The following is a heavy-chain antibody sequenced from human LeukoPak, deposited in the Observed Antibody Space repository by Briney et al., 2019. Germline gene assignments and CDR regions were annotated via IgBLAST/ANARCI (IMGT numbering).Heavy chain of an antibody. CDR1: GFTFSSYG. V-gene: IGHV3-30*03. CDR3: ARAAMYYYDVCDY. CDR2: ISYDGSNK. J-gene: IGHJ4*02. D-gene: IGHD3-22*01. Sequence: GGSLRLSCAASGFTFSSYGMHWVRQAPGKGLEWVAVISYDGSNKYYADSVKGRSTISRDDSNNTLYLQMNTLTTDDTAVYYCARAAMYYYDVCDYWGQGILVTVSS.